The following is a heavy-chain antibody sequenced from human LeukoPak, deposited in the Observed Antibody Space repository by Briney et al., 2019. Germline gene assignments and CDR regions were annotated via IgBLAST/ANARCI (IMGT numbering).Heavy chain of an antibody. V-gene: IGHV3-48*03. CDR1: GFTFSSYE. D-gene: IGHD3-22*01. CDR3: AKDLASYYYDSSEVFQH. CDR2: ISSSGSTI. J-gene: IGHJ1*01. Sequence: GGSLRLSCAASGFTFSSYEMNWVRQAPGKGLEWVSYISSSGSTIYYADSVKGRFTISRDNAKNSLYLQMNSLRAEDTAVYYCAKDLASYYYDSSEVFQHWGQGTLVTVSS.